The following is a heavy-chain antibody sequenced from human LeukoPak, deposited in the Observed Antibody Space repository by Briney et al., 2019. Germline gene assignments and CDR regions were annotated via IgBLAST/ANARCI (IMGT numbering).Heavy chain of an antibody. Sequence: GGSLRLSGAASGFTFSSYAMSWVRQAPGKGLEWVSAISGSGGSTYYADSVKGRFTISRDNSKNTLYLQMNSLRAEDTAVYYCAPPAVSGTAYFQHWGQGTLVTVSS. CDR3: APPAVSGTAYFQH. CDR1: GFTFSSYA. D-gene: IGHD6-19*01. V-gene: IGHV3-23*01. J-gene: IGHJ1*01. CDR2: ISGSGGST.